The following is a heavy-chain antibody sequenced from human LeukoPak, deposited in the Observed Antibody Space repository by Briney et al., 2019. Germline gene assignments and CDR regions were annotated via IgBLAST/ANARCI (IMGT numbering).Heavy chain of an antibody. CDR1: GYTFTSYD. CDR3: ARIHGEDRDY. CDR2: MNSNSGTT. V-gene: IGHV1-8*01. Sequence: ASVKVSCKASGYTFTSYDINWVRQATGQGLEWMGWMNSNSGTTDYAQKFQGRVTMTRNTSISTAYMELSRLRSEDTAVYCCARIHGEDRDYWGQGTLVTVSS. J-gene: IGHJ4*02. D-gene: IGHD4-17*01.